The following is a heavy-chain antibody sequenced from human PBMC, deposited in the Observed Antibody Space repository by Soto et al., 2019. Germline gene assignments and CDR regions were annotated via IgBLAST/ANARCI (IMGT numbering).Heavy chain of an antibody. D-gene: IGHD3-22*01. CDR3: ARVFYYDSSGYNLYFDY. Sequence: SEALSVTCAFSVGSISIGAYAWSWIPQPPGKGMEWIGYIYHSGSTYYNPSLKSRVTISVDRSKNQFSLKLSSVTAADTAVYYCARVFYYDSSGYNLYFDYWGQGTMVTVSS. CDR2: IYHSGST. CDR1: VGSISIGAYA. V-gene: IGHV4-30-2*01. J-gene: IGHJ4*02.